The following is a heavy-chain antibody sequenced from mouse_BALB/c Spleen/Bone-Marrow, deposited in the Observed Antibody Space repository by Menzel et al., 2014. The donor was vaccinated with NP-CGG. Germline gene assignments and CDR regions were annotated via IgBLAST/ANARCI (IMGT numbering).Heavy chain of an antibody. V-gene: IGHV7-3*02. D-gene: IGHD1-2*01. CDR3: ARDIGLRLRFAY. CDR1: GFTFTDYR. J-gene: IGHJ3*01. CDR2: IRNKANGYTT. Sequence: EVHLVESGGGLVQPGGSLRLSCATSGFTFTDYRMSWVRQPPGKALEWLGFIRNKANGYTTEYSASVKGRFTISRDNSQSILYLQMNTLRAEGSATYYCARDIGLRLRFAYWGQGTLVTVSA.